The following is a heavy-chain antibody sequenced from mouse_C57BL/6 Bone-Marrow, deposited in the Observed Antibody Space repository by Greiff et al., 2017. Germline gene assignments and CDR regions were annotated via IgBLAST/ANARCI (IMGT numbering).Heavy chain of an antibody. Sequence: DVHLVESGGGLVQPKGSLKLSCAASGFSFNTYAMNWVRQAPGKGLEWVARIRSKSNNYATYYADSVKDRFTISRDDSESMLYLQMNNLKTEDTAMYYCVRGYAWFAYWGQGTLVTVSA. D-gene: IGHD2-2*01. V-gene: IGHV10-1*01. CDR1: GFSFNTYA. J-gene: IGHJ3*01. CDR3: VRGYAWFAY. CDR2: IRSKSNNYAT.